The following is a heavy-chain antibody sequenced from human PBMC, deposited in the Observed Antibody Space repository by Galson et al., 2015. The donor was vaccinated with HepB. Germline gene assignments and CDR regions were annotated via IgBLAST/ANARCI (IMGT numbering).Heavy chain of an antibody. CDR1: GYTFTSYY. D-gene: IGHD3-22*01. J-gene: IGHJ3*02. CDR2: INPSGGST. V-gene: IGHV1-46*01. Sequence: SVKVSCKASGYTFTSYYMHWVRQAPGQGLEWMGIINPSGGSTSYAQKFQGRVTMTRDTSTSTVYMELSSLRSEDTAVYYCARDRGLTYYYDSSGYEGAFDIWGQGTMVTVSS. CDR3: ARDRGLTYYYDSSGYEGAFDI.